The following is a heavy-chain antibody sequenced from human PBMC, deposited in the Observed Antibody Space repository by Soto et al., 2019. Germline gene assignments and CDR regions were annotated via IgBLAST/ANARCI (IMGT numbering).Heavy chain of an antibody. Sequence: EVQLLESGGGLVQPGGSLRVSCVASGFTFSSYAMSWVRQAPGKGLEWVSAISGSGGTTYYADSVRGRFTISRDNSKNPLYLQMRGLRADDTAVYYCAKDRRYSYGPGLDYWGQGTLVTVSS. CDR2: ISGSGGTT. J-gene: IGHJ4*02. CDR3: AKDRRYSYGPGLDY. CDR1: GFTFSSYA. V-gene: IGHV3-23*01. D-gene: IGHD5-12*01.